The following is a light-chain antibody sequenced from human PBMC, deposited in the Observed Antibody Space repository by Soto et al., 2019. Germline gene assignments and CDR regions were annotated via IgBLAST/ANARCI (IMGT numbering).Light chain of an antibody. CDR3: QQYGSSPPYT. V-gene: IGKV3-20*01. J-gene: IGKJ2*01. CDR1: QSVSSSY. CDR2: GAS. Sequence: EIVLTQSPGTLSLSPGERATLSCRASQSVSSSYLAWYQQKPGQAPRLLIYGASSRATGIPARFSGSGSGTDFTITISRLEPEEFAGYYCQQYGSSPPYTFGQGTKLEIK.